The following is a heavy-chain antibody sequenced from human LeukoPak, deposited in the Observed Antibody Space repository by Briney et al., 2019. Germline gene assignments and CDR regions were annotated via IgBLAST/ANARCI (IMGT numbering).Heavy chain of an antibody. CDR2: ISAYNGNT. CDR3: AREAGIDYYGSGSRGWFDP. V-gene: IGHV1-18*04. J-gene: IGHJ5*02. Sequence: ASVKVSCKASGYTFTGYYMHWVRQAPGQGLEWMGWISAYNGNTNYARKLQGRVTMTTDTSTSTAYMELRSLRSDDTAVYYCAREAGIDYYGSGSRGWFDPWGQGTLVTVSS. CDR1: GYTFTGYY. D-gene: IGHD3-10*01.